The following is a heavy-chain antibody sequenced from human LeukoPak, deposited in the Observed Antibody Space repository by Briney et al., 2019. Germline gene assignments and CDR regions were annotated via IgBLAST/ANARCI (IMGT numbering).Heavy chain of an antibody. Sequence: PGRSLRLSCAASRFTFSSYGMHWVRQAPGKGLEWVAIISYDGSNKYYADSVKGRFTISRDNSKNTLYLQMNSLRAEDTAVYYRAKDPHPYSSSWPIIYYFDYWGQGTLVTVSS. CDR1: RFTFSSYG. CDR3: AKDPHPYSSSWPIIYYFDY. CDR2: ISYDGSNK. J-gene: IGHJ4*02. V-gene: IGHV3-30*18. D-gene: IGHD6-13*01.